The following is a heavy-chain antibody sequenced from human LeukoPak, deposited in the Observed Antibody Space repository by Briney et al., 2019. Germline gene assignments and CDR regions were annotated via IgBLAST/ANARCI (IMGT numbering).Heavy chain of an antibody. V-gene: IGHV3-23*01. J-gene: IGHJ4*02. CDR3: AKDAVGGGRYCSSTSCYEYYFDY. Sequence: GGSLRLSCAASGFTFSSYAMSWVRQAPGKGLEWVSAISGSGGSTYYADSVKGRFTISRDNSKNTLYLQMNSLRAEDTAVYYCAKDAVGGGRYCSSTSCYEYYFDYWGQGTLVTVSS. CDR1: GFTFSSYA. CDR2: ISGSGGST. D-gene: IGHD2-2*01.